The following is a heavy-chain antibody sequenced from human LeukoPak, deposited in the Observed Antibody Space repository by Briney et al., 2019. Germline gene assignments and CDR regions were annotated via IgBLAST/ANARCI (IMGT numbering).Heavy chain of an antibody. D-gene: IGHD2/OR15-2a*01. CDR2: IYHSGST. J-gene: IGHJ4*02. Sequence: SETLSLTCAVYGGSFSGYYWSWIRQPPGKGLEWIGEIYHSGSTNYNPSLKSRVTISVDKSKNQFSLKLSSVIAADTAVYYCASHFYPRVWGQGTLVTVSS. CDR3: ASHFYPRV. V-gene: IGHV4-34*01. CDR1: GGSFSGYY.